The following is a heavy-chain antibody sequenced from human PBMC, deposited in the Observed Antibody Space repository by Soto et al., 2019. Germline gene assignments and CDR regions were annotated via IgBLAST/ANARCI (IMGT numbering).Heavy chain of an antibody. D-gene: IGHD6-6*01. CDR3: ARPRPDIAARTDYYYYGMDV. J-gene: IGHJ6*02. V-gene: IGHV1-69*13. CDR2: IIPIFGTA. CDR1: GGTFSSYA. Sequence: SVKVSCKASGGTFSSYAISWVRQAPGQGLEWMGGIIPIFGTANYAQKFQGRVTITADESTSTAYMELSSLRSEDTAVYYCARPRPDIAARTDYYYYGMDVWGQGTTVTVSS.